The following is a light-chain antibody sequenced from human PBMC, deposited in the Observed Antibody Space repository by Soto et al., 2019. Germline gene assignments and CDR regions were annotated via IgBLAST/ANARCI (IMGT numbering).Light chain of an antibody. CDR2: AAS. Sequence: DIQLTQSPSFLSASVGDRVTITCRASQGISSYLAWYQKKPGKAPKLLIYAASTLQSGVPSRFSGSGSGTEFTLTISSLQPEDFATYYCQQLNSYRITFGQGTRLEIK. CDR3: QQLNSYRIT. V-gene: IGKV1-9*01. CDR1: QGISSY. J-gene: IGKJ5*01.